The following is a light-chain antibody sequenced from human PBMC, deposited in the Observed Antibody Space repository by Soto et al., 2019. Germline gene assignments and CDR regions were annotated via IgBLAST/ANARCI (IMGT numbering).Light chain of an antibody. CDR2: DAS. CDR1: QSVTSY. CDR3: QQYGSSPLT. V-gene: IGKV3-11*01. Sequence: EIVLTQSPATLSLSPGERATLSCRASQSVTSYLAWYQQKPGQAPRLLVYDASNRATGIPPRFSGSGSGTDFTLTISRLEPEDFAVYYCQQYGSSPLTFGGGTKVQIK. J-gene: IGKJ4*01.